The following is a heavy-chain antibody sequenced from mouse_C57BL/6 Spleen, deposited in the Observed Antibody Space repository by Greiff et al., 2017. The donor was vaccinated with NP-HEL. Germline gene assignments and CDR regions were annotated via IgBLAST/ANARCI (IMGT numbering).Heavy chain of an antibody. Sequence: QVQLQQSGAELVRPGASVTLSCKASGYTFTDYEMHWVKQTPVHGLEWIGAIDPETGGTAYNQKFKGKAILTADKSSSTAYMELRSLTSEDSAVYYCTREGGYYGRGGAYWGQGTLVTVSA. V-gene: IGHV1-15*01. D-gene: IGHD1-2*01. CDR1: GYTFTDYE. CDR3: TREGGYYGRGGAY. CDR2: IDPETGGT. J-gene: IGHJ3*01.